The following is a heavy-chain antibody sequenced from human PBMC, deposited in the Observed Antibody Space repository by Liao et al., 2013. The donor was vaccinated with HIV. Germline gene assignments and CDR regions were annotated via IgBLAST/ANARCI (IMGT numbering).Heavy chain of an antibody. Sequence: LVKPSQTLTLTCAVSDGSISGQVFYWTWIRQPVGRGLEWLGHILPRGRPTSNPSLRSRVTISVDTSKNLFSLNLTSVTAADTAVYFCARGGETGYYGGPKYYNFLDVWGKGTTVTVSS. CDR1: DGSISGQVFY. CDR3: ARGGETGYYGGPKYYNFLDV. V-gene: IGHV4-61*02. D-gene: IGHD3-9*01. CDR2: ILPRGRP. J-gene: IGHJ6*03.